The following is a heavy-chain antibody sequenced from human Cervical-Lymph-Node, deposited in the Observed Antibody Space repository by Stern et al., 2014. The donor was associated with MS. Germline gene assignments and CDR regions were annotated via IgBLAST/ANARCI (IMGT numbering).Heavy chain of an antibody. J-gene: IGHJ4*02. CDR3: ARGLNYFDY. Sequence: VQLVESGGGVVQPGRSLRLSCAVSGFTFSAYGMHWVRQAPGKGLEWVAVIGHDGSRKYYADSVKGRFTISRDNSKNTLYLQLNSLRAEDTAVFYCARGLNYFDYWGRGTLVTVSS. V-gene: IGHV3-33*01. CDR1: GFTFSAYG. CDR2: IGHDGSRK.